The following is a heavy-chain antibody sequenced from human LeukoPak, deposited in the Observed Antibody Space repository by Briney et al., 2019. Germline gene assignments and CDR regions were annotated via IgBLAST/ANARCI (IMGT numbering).Heavy chain of an antibody. CDR2: ISGNGRNT. Sequence: PGGSLRLSCAASGFTFRTYAMSWVRQAPGKGLEWVSAISGNGRNTYYADSVKGRFTISRDNSKNTLYLQMNSLRVEDTAVYYCARDSPRPPTYYYASSDFWGQGTLVTVSS. CDR1: GFTFRTYA. J-gene: IGHJ4*02. V-gene: IGHV3-23*01. CDR3: ARDSPRPPTYYYASSDF. D-gene: IGHD3-22*01.